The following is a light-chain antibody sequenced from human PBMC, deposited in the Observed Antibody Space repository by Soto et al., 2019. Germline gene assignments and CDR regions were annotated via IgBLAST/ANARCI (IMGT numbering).Light chain of an antibody. CDR1: ETVATN. CDR3: QQYFEWPPMT. Sequence: VMTQYPATLSVSPGERATLSCWASETVATNLAWYQQKPGQAPRLLISGASTRAAGISDRFRGSGSGTEFTLTISSLLSEDSAIYYCQQYFEWPPMTFGQGTKVEI. J-gene: IGKJ1*01. V-gene: IGKV3-15*01. CDR2: GAS.